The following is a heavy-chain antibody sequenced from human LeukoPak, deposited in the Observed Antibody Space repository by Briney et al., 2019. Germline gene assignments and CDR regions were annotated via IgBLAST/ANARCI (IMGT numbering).Heavy chain of an antibody. CDR3: ARLRGSGSYYGLGSYHMAV. CDR1: GYSISSGYY. Sequence: MTSETLSLTCNVSGYSISSGYYWGWIRQPPGKGLEWIGNIYHSGSTYYNPSLKTRIIISVDTSKNQFSLTLSSVTAADTAVYFCARLRGSGSYYGLGSYHMAVWGKGITVTISS. V-gene: IGHV4-38-2*02. J-gene: IGHJ6*03. CDR2: IYHSGST. D-gene: IGHD3-10*01.